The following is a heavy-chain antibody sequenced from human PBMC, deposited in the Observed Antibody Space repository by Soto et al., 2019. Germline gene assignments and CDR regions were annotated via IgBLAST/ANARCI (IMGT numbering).Heavy chain of an antibody. Sequence: PGGFLRLSCAASGFTFSNYGMNWVRQAPGKGLEWVSGISTNGDTANYADSVKGRFTISRDNSKNALYMQMNGLRPEDTAVYYCAKDLSRWPHYAFDSWGQGTLVTVS. CDR2: ISTNGDTA. CDR1: GFTFSNYG. D-gene: IGHD4-17*01. V-gene: IGHV3-23*01. CDR3: AKDLSRWPHYAFDS. J-gene: IGHJ5*01.